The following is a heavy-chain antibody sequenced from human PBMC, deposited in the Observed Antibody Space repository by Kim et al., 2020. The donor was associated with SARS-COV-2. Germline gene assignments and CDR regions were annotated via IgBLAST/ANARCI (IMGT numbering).Heavy chain of an antibody. Sequence: KSRVTISVDTSKNQFSLKLSSVTAADTAVYYCARREYYYDSSGSDDAFDIWGQGTMVTVSS. J-gene: IGHJ3*02. D-gene: IGHD3-22*01. CDR3: ARREYYYDSSGSDDAFDI. V-gene: IGHV4-59*01.